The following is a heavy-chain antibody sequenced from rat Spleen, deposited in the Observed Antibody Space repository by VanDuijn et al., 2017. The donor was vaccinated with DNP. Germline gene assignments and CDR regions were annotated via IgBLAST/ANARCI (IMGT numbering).Heavy chain of an antibody. Sequence: EVQLVESGGDLVQPGRSLKVSCVASGFTFDNYWMYWIRQAPGKGLEWVASINTDGGNTYYPDSLKGRITVSRDNAENTLYLQLNSLRSEDTATYYCAIANGDYWGQGVMVTVSS. CDR3: AIANGDY. CDR2: INTDGGNT. D-gene: IGHD4-1*01. V-gene: IGHV5-58*01. CDR1: GFTFDNYW. J-gene: IGHJ2*01.